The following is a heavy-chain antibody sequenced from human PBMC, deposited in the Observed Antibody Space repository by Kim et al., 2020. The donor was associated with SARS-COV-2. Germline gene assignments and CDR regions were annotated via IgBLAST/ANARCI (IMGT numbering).Heavy chain of an antibody. V-gene: IGHV4-59*08. CDR3: ARHGRTGITIFGVVITYY. J-gene: IGHJ6*01. CDR1: GGSLSSYY. Sequence: SETLCLTCTVSGGSLSSYYWSWIRQPQGKGLEWIGYIYYSGSTNYNPSLKSRVTISVDTSKNQFSLKLSSVTAADTAVYYCARHGRTGITIFGVVITYY. D-gene: IGHD3-3*01. CDR2: IYYSGST.